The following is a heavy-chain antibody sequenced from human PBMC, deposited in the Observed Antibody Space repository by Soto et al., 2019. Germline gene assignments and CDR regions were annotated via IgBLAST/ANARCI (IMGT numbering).Heavy chain of an antibody. J-gene: IGHJ4*02. CDR1: GGSISSGGYY. Sequence: LSLTCTVSGGSISSGGYYWSWIRQHPGKGLEWIGYIYYSGSTYYNPSLKSRVTISVDTSKNQFSLKLSSVTAADTAVYYCARVLITAVAGYYFDYWGQGTLVTVSS. CDR3: ARVLITAVAGYYFDY. D-gene: IGHD6-19*01. V-gene: IGHV4-31*03. CDR2: IYYSGST.